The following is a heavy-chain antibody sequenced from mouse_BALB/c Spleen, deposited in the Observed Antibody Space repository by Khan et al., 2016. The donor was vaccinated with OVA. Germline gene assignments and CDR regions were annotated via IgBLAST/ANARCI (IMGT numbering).Heavy chain of an antibody. J-gene: IGHJ1*01. D-gene: IGHD2-3*01. Sequence: VQLQQSGAELVKPGASVKLSCTASGFNIKDTYLHWVKQRPEQGLEWLGRIAPANGNTKYDPKFQCKATITEDTSSNTSFLQLNSLPSEDTAVYYCARPSYDPRDFEVGGAGTTVTVS. CDR2: IAPANGNT. V-gene: IGHV14-3*02. CDR1: GFNIKDTY. CDR3: ARPSYDPRDFEV.